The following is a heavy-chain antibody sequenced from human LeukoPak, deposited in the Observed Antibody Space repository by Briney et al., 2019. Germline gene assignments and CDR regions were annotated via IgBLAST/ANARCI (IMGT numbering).Heavy chain of an antibody. CDR3: AIDAQRGFDYSNSLKN. J-gene: IGHJ4*01. CDR2: IWSDARNR. V-gene: IGHV3-33*01. Sequence: GGSLRLSCAASGFIFSHHGMHWVRQAPGKGLEGVAGIWSDARNRFYADSVKGRFTIFRDNSQNTVFLQMNSLRVKATAIYYSAIDAQRGFDYSNSLKNWGHGTLVTVSS. CDR1: GFIFSHHG. D-gene: IGHD4-11*01.